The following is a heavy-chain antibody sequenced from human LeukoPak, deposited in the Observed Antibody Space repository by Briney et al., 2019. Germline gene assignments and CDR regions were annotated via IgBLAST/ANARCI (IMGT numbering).Heavy chain of an antibody. V-gene: IGHV4-34*01. J-gene: IGHJ4*02. D-gene: IGHD4-17*01. Sequence: SETLSLTCAVYGGSFSGYYWSWLRQPPGKGLEWIGEINHSGSNNYNPSLKSRVTISVDTSKNQFSLKLSSVTAADTAVYSCARGRYGDYERYFDYWGQGTLVTGCS. CDR3: ARGRYGDYERYFDY. CDR1: GGSFSGYY. CDR2: INHSGSN.